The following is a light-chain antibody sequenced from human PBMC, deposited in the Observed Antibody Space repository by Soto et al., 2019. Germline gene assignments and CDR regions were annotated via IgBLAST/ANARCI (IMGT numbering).Light chain of an antibody. Sequence: IVLAHSTGTMSLSPGQSATLSCRASQSVSSNILAWYQQKPGQAPRLLIYGVSSRASGIPDRFFGSGSGTDFTLTINRLEPEDFAVYYCQQYANSPITFGQGTRLEIK. V-gene: IGKV3-20*01. CDR2: GVS. CDR3: QQYANSPIT. J-gene: IGKJ5*01. CDR1: QSVSSNI.